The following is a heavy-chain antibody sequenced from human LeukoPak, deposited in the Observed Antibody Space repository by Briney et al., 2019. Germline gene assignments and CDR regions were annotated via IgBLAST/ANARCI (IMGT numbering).Heavy chain of an antibody. J-gene: IGHJ4*02. CDR2: IKEDGSEK. CDR1: GFKFDDYW. V-gene: IGHV3-7*03. CDR3: ARAGTSIRGIKVY. Sequence: PGGSLRLSCAASGFKFDDYWMNWVRQAPGKGLEWVANIKEDGSEKYYLDSVKGRFTISRDNARNFLYLQMNSLRAEDTAVYYCARAGTSIRGIKVYWGQGTLVTVSS. D-gene: IGHD3-10*01.